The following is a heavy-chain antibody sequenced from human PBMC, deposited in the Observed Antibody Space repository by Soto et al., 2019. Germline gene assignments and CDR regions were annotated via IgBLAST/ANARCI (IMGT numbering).Heavy chain of an antibody. V-gene: IGHV4-61*01. D-gene: IGHD3-10*01. Sequence: SETLSLTCTVSGGSVSSASYYWSWIRQPPGKGLEWIGYVYYTGSTNYNPSLKSRVTISVDTSKNQFSLKLSSVTAADTAVYYCAREGYSYGSGSVYYGMDVWGQGTTVTVSS. J-gene: IGHJ6*02. CDR1: GGSVSSASYY. CDR2: VYYTGST. CDR3: AREGYSYGSGSVYYGMDV.